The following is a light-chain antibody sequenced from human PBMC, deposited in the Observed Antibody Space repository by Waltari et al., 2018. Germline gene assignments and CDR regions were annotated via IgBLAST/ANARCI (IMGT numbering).Light chain of an antibody. V-gene: IGLV2-14*03. CDR1: SSDVGGYNY. J-gene: IGLJ3*02. CDR2: DVS. CDR3: SSYTSSTTPV. Sequence: QSALTQPASVSGSPGQSITISCTGTSSDVGGYNYVSWYQQHPGKAPKLIIYDVSNRPSGVSNRFCGSKSGNTASLTISGLQAGDESDYYCSSYTSSTTPVFGGGTKLTVL.